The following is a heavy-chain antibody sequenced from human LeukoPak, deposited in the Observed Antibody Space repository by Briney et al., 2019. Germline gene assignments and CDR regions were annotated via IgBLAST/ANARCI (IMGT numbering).Heavy chain of an antibody. Sequence: PGGSLRLSCAASGFTVSSNYMSWVRQAPGKGLEWVSVIYSGGSTYYADSVKGRFTISRGNSKNTLYLQMNSLRAEDTAVYYCARDHGNRHDAFDIWGQGTMVTVSS. CDR2: IYSGGST. D-gene: IGHD2-15*01. CDR1: GFTVSSNY. V-gene: IGHV3-66*01. J-gene: IGHJ3*02. CDR3: ARDHGNRHDAFDI.